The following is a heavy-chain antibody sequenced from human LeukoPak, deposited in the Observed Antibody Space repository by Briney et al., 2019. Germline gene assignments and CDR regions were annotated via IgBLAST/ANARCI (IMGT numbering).Heavy chain of an antibody. CDR2: IYPGDSDT. V-gene: IGHV5-51*01. CDR3: ARRAYSSSWYPASHFDY. J-gene: IGHJ4*02. CDR1: GYSFTSYW. D-gene: IGHD6-13*01. Sequence: GESLKISCQGSGYSFTSYWIGWVRQMPGKGLEWMGIIYPGDSDTRYSPSFQGQVTISADKSISTAYLQWSSLKASDTAMYYCARRAYSSSWYPASHFDYWGQGTLVTVSS.